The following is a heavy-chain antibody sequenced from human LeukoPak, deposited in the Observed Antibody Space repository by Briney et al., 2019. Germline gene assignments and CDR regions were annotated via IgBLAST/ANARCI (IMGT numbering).Heavy chain of an antibody. Sequence: ASVNLSCTASGYSFSDYYVQWLRQAPGQGFEWMGWINPNSGGTNYAQKFQGRVTMTRDTSISTAYMDLRRLTSDDTAMYYCAREGGLPVASAGDYWGQGTLVTVSS. V-gene: IGHV1-2*02. J-gene: IGHJ4*02. CDR1: GYSFSDYY. D-gene: IGHD6-19*01. CDR2: INPNSGGT. CDR3: AREGGLPVASAGDY.